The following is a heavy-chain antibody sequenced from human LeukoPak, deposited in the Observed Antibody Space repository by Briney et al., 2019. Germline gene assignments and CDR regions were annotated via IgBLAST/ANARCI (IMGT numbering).Heavy chain of an antibody. V-gene: IGHV3-48*01. Sequence: GGSLRLSCAASGFTFSSYNMHWVRQAPGRGLGWLSYISTTGSPTYYADSVKGRFTLSRDNAKHPLYLQMTSLRAEHTAVYYCARDNGIVVADSVQTLDPRGEGALVAVSS. D-gene: IGHD6-19*01. J-gene: IGHJ5*02. CDR3: ARDNGIVVADSVQTLDP. CDR1: GFTFSSYN. CDR2: ISTTGSPT.